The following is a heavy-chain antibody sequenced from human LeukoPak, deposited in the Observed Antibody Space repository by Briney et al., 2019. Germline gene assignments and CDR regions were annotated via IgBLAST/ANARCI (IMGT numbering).Heavy chain of an antibody. CDR2: IIPIFGTA. V-gene: IGHV1-69*13. CDR1: GGTFSSYA. Sequence: SVKVSCKASGGTFSSYAISWVPQAPGQGLEWMGGIIPIFGTANYAQKFQGRVTTTADESTSTAYMELSSLRSEDTAVYYCARVGPNSNYVGYFDYWGQGTLVTVSS. CDR3: ARVGPNSNYVGYFDY. D-gene: IGHD4-11*01. J-gene: IGHJ4*02.